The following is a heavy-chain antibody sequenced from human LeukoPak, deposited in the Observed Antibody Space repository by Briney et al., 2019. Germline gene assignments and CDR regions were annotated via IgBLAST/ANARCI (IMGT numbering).Heavy chain of an antibody. J-gene: IGHJ4*02. D-gene: IGHD5-18*01. CDR1: GGSISSSSYY. CDR2: IYYSGST. V-gene: IGHV4-39*07. Sequence: KPSETLSLTCTVSGGSISSSSYYWGWIRQPPGKGLEWIGSIYYSGSTYYNPSLKSRVTISVDTSKNQFSLKLRSVTAADTAVYYCARPKLRGYSYGRYFDYWGQGTLVTVSS. CDR3: ARPKLRGYSYGRYFDY.